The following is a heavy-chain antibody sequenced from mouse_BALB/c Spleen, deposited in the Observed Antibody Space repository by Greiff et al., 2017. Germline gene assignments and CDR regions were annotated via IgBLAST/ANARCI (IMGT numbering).Heavy chain of an antibody. CDR2: INPSIGST. CDR3: TRKKYGNWDAMDD. J-gene: IGHJ4*01. Sequence: QVQLQQPGAELVKPGASVKLSCKASGYTFTSYYMYWVKQRPGQGLEWIGGINPSIGSTNYNEKFKSKATLTVDKSSSTAYMQLSSLTSEDSAVYYCTRKKYGNWDAMDDWGQGTTVTVAA. V-gene: IGHV1S81*02. CDR1: GYTFTSYY. D-gene: IGHD2-10*02.